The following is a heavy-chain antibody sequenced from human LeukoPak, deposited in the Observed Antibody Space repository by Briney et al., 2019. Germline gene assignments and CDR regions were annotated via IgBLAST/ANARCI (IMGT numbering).Heavy chain of an antibody. CDR3: ARALTPASGYSYGS. CDR1: GYTFTNYV. J-gene: IGHJ4*02. D-gene: IGHD5-18*01. Sequence: ASVKLSCEASGYTFTNYVINWVRHATGQGVVCMGWMNLNSGNTGYLQKFKGRVTMTMNTSISTAYMELSSLRSEDTAVYYCARALTPASGYSYGSWGQGTLLTVSS. V-gene: IGHV1-8*01. CDR2: MNLNSGNT.